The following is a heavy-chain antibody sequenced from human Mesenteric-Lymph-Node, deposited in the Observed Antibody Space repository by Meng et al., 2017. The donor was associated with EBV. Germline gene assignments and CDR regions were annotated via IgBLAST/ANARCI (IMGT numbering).Heavy chain of an antibody. J-gene: IGHJ5*02. Sequence: VQCVQFGAVVIKPGGSVKVSCQASGYPFTRYDINWVRQATGQGLEWMGWMNPNSGNTGYAQKFQGRVTMTRNTSISTAYMELSSLRSEDTAVYYCARGPEYSSSWNNWFYPWGQGTLVTVSS. CDR2: MNPNSGNT. V-gene: IGHV1-8*01. D-gene: IGHD6-13*01. CDR3: ARGPEYSSSWNNWFYP. CDR1: GYPFTRYD.